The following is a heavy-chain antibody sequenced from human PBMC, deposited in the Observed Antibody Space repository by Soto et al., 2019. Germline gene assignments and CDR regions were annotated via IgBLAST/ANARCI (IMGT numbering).Heavy chain of an antibody. CDR3: AASSIAALAPPPHDY. Sequence: GASVKVSSKASGFTFTSSALQWVRQARGQRLEWIGWIVVGSGNTNYAQKFQEKVTITRDMSTSTAYMELSSLRSEDTAVYYCAASSIAALAPPPHDYWGQGTLVTVSS. CDR2: IVVGSGNT. J-gene: IGHJ4*02. D-gene: IGHD6-6*01. CDR1: GFTFTSSA. V-gene: IGHV1-58*01.